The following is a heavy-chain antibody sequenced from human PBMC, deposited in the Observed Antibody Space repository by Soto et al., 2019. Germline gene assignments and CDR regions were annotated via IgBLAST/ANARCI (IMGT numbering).Heavy chain of an antibody. CDR1: GYTFTSYG. Sequence: QVQLVQSGAEVKKPGASVKVSCKASGYTFTSYGISWVRQAPGQGLEWMGWISAYNGNTNYAQKLQGRVTMTTDTSTSTAHMELRSLRSDDTAVYYCARARKWGVIARVPVDYWGQGTLVTVSS. D-gene: IGHD3-16*02. CDR2: ISAYNGNT. V-gene: IGHV1-18*01. CDR3: ARARKWGVIARVPVDY. J-gene: IGHJ4*02.